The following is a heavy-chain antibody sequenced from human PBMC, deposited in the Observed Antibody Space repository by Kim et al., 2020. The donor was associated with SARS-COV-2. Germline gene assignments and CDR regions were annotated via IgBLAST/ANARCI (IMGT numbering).Heavy chain of an antibody. V-gene: IGHV3-30*18. CDR3: AKEFKYHFYYDSGTGGM. CDR2: ISYDGSYK. Sequence: GGSLRLSCAASGFIFSNYGMHWVRQAPGKGLEWVALISYDGSYKYYADSVKGRFTISRDNSKNTLYLQMNSLRAEDTAVYYCAKEFKYHFYYDSGTGGM. D-gene: IGHD3-10*01. CDR1: GFIFSNYG. J-gene: IGHJ6*01.